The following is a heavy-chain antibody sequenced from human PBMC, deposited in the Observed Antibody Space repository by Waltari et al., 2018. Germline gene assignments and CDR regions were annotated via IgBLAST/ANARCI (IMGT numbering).Heavy chain of an antibody. CDR1: GYSISSGYY. J-gene: IGHJ4*02. D-gene: IGHD1-26*01. CDR2: IYHSGGT. CDR3: ARLGSGSSWHY. Sequence: QVQLQESGPGLVKPSETLSLTCAVSGYSISSGYYWGWIRQPPGKGLEWIGSIYHSGGTYYNPSLKSRVTISVDTSKNQCSLKLSSVTAADTAVYYCARLGSGSSWHYWGQGTLVTVSS. V-gene: IGHV4-38-2*01.